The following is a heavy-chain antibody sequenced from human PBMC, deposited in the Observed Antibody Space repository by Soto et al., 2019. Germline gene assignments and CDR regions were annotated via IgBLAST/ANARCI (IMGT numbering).Heavy chain of an antibody. Sequence: GGSLRLSCAASGFTFSNNWMHWVRQAPGKGPVWVSRINSDGSSTYYADSVKGRFTISRDNAKNTLYLQMNSLRADDTAVYYCESGGIAVLWGQGTLVTVSS. D-gene: IGHD6-19*01. CDR1: GFTFSNNW. V-gene: IGHV3-74*01. J-gene: IGHJ4*02. CDR3: ESGGIAVL. CDR2: INSDGSST.